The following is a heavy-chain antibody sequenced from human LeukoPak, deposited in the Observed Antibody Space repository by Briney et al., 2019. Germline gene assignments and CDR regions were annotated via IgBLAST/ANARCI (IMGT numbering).Heavy chain of an antibody. CDR3: ARVVWKNSGSHFDY. CDR1: GFTFDDYG. V-gene: IGHV3-20*04. Sequence: GGSLRLSCAASGFTFDDYGMGWVRQAPGKGLEWVSGINWNGGSTGYADSVKGRFTISRDNAKNSLYLQMNSLRAEDTAVYYCARVVWKNSGSHFDYWGQGTLVTVSS. D-gene: IGHD1-26*01. CDR2: INWNGGST. J-gene: IGHJ4*02.